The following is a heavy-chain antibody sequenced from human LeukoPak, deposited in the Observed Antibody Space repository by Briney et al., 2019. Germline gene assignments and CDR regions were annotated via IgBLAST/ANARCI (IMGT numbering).Heavy chain of an antibody. Sequence: GRSLRLSCAASGFTFSNAWMSWVRQAPGKGLEWVGRIKSKTDGGTTDYAAPVKGRFTISRDDSKNTLYLQMNSLKTEDTAVYYCTTDFSLWFGERGLDYWGQGTLVTVSS. D-gene: IGHD3-10*01. CDR1: GFTFSNAW. J-gene: IGHJ4*02. CDR2: IKSKTDGGTT. V-gene: IGHV3-15*01. CDR3: TTDFSLWFGERGLDY.